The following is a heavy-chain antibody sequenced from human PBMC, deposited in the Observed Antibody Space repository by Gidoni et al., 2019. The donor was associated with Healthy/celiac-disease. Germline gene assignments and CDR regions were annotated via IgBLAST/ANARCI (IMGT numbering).Heavy chain of an antibody. CDR2: ISYDGSNK. V-gene: IGHV3-30*18. CDR1: GFTFSSYG. Sequence: QVQLVESGGGVVQPGRSLRLPCAASGFTFSSYGMLWVRQAPGKGLEWVAVISYDGSNKYYADSVKGRFTISRDNSKNTLYLQMNSLRAEDTAVYYCAKGGGHIVNPNRRHYYGMDVWGQGTTVTVSS. J-gene: IGHJ6*02. CDR3: AKGGGHIVNPNRRHYYGMDV. D-gene: IGHD5-12*01.